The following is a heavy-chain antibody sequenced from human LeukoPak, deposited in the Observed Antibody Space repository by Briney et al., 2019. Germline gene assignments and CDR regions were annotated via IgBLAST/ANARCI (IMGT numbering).Heavy chain of an antibody. J-gene: IGHJ5*02. D-gene: IGHD6-13*01. CDR3: ARVSSSWLTVSWFDP. CDR2: IYYSGST. V-gene: IGHV4-59*08. CDR1: GGPISSYY. Sequence: SETLSLTCTVSGGPISSYYWSWIRQPPGKGLEWIGYIYYSGSTNYNPSLKSRVTISVDTSKNQFSLKLSSVTAADTAVYYCARVSSSWLTVSWFDPWGQGTLVTVSS.